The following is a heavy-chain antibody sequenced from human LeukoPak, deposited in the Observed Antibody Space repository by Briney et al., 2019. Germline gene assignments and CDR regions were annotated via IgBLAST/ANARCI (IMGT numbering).Heavy chain of an antibody. J-gene: IGHJ6*02. CDR2: MNPNSGNT. Sequence: ASVKVSCKASGYTFTSYDINWVRQATGQGLEWMGWMNPNSGNTGYAQKFQGRVTMTRNTSISTAYMELSSLRSEDTAVYYCARMIVGATRYYGMDVWGQGTMVTVSS. V-gene: IGHV1-8*01. CDR1: GYTFTSYD. CDR3: ARMIVGATRYYGMDV. D-gene: IGHD1-26*01.